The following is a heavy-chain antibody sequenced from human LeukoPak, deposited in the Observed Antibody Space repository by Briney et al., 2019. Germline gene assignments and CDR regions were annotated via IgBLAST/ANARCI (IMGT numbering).Heavy chain of an antibody. CDR2: ISGSGGTT. J-gene: IGHJ4*02. CDR3: ARQAYTTMAYIDY. V-gene: IGHV3-23*01. Sequence: GGSLSLSCAASAFTFKNYALSWVRQAPGKGLEWVSVISGSGGTTYYADSVKGRFTISRDNSKNTVFLQMNSLRAGDTAVYYCARQAYTTMAYIDYWGQGTLVTVSS. D-gene: IGHD5-18*01. CDR1: AFTFKNYA.